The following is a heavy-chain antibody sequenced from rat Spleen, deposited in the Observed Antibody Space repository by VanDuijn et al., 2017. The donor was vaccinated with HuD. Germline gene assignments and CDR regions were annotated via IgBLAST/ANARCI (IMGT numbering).Heavy chain of an antibody. D-gene: IGHD1-10*01. J-gene: IGHJ2*01. CDR3: ARDNTYKAY. CDR1: GYFITSNF. CDR2: INGAGST. Sequence: EVQLQESGPGLVKPSQSLSLTCSVTGYFITSNFWGWIRKFPGNKMEWMGYINGAGSTNYNPSLKSRISITRDTSKTQFFLQVNSVTTEDTATYYCARDNTYKAYWGQGVMVTVSS. V-gene: IGHV3-3*01.